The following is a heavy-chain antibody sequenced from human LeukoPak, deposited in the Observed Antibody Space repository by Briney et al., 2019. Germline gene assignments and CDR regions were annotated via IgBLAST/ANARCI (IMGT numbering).Heavy chain of an antibody. CDR3: ARRPPRRYGMDV. CDR1: GGSISSSTYY. J-gene: IGHJ6*02. CDR2: IYYSGST. Sequence: SETLSLTCTVSGGSISSSTYYWGWIRQPPGKGLEWIGTIYYSGSTYCNPSLKSRVSISVDTSKNQFFLKLSSVTAADTAVYYCARRPPRRYGMDVWGQGTTVTVSS. V-gene: IGHV4-39*01.